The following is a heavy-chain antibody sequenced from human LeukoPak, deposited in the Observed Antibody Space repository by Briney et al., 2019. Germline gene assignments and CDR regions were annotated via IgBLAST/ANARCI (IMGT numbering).Heavy chain of an antibody. J-gene: IGHJ3*02. Sequence: ASVKVSCKASGYTFTSYAMHWVRQAPGQRLEWMGWINAGNGNTKYSQKFQGRVTITRDTSASTAYMELSSLRSEDTAVYYCARSFDDSSGPHDDVFDIWGQGTMVTVSS. CDR1: GYTFTSYA. V-gene: IGHV1-3*01. CDR2: INAGNGNT. CDR3: ARSFDDSSGPHDDVFDI. D-gene: IGHD3-22*01.